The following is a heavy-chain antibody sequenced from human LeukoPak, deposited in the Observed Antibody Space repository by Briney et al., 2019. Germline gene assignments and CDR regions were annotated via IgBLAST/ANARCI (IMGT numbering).Heavy chain of an antibody. CDR1: GGSISSYY. J-gene: IGHJ4*02. CDR3: ARDLNCFDY. CDR2: IYYSGST. V-gene: IGHV4-59*12. Sequence: SETLSLTCTVSGGSISSYYWSWIRQPPGKGLDWIGFIYYSGSTNYNPSLKSRVTISVDTSKNQFSLKLSSVTAADTAVYYCARDLNCFDYWGQGTLVTVSS.